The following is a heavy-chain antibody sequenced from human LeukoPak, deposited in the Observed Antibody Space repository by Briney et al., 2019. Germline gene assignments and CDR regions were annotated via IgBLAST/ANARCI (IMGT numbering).Heavy chain of an antibody. CDR3: AREMSGPLYCSGGDCPYYFDY. Sequence: SETLSLTCTVSGGSISSYYWSWIRQPPGKGLEWIGYIYYSGSTNYNPSLKSRVTISVDTSKNQFSLKLSSVTAADTAVYYCAREMSGPLYCSGGDCPYYFDYWGQGNLVTVSS. CDR1: GGSISSYY. J-gene: IGHJ4*02. D-gene: IGHD2-15*01. CDR2: IYYSGST. V-gene: IGHV4-59*12.